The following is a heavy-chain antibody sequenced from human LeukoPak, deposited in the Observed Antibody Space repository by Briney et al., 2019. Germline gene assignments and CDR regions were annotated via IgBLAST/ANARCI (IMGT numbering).Heavy chain of an antibody. D-gene: IGHD3-22*01. V-gene: IGHV3-23*01. CDR2: ISDSGGST. J-gene: IGHJ4*02. CDR3: AKRGVVIRVILVGFHKEAYYFDS. Sequence: GGSLRLSCAVSGITLSNYGMSWVRQAPGKGLEWVAGISDSGGSTNYADSVKGRFTISRDNPKNTLYLQMNSLRAQDTAVYFCAKRGVVIRVILVGFHKEAYYFDSWGQGALVTVSS. CDR1: GITLSNYG.